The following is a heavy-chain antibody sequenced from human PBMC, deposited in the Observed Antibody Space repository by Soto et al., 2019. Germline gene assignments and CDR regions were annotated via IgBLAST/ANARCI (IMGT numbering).Heavy chain of an antibody. CDR2: ISYDGSNK. CDR3: ARAPPWHYYYYGMDV. Sequence: QVKLVESGGGGVQPGRSLILSCAASGFTFSSYAMHWVRQAPGKGREWVAVISYDGSNKYNADSVKGRFTISRDNSQNTRYLQMNSLRAEDTAVYYCARAPPWHYYYYGMDVWGQGTTVTVSS. J-gene: IGHJ6*02. V-gene: IGHV3-30-3*01. CDR1: GFTFSSYA.